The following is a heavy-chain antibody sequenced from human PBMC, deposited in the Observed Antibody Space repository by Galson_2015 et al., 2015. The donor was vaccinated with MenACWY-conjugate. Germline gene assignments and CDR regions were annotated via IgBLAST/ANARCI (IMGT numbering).Heavy chain of an antibody. Sequence: LSLTCTVSGGSISSYYWSWIRQPPGKGLEWIGYIYYSGSTNYNPSLKSRVTISVDTSKNQFSLKLSSVTAADTAVYYCARVPGYSSGWYYFDYWGQGTLVTVSS. V-gene: IGHV4-59*01. CDR3: ARVPGYSSGWYYFDY. D-gene: IGHD6-19*01. CDR1: GGSISSYY. J-gene: IGHJ4*02. CDR2: IYYSGST.